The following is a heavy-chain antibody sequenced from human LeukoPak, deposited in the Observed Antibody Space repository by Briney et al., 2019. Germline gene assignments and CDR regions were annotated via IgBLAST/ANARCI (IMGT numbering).Heavy chain of an antibody. CDR1: GGTFSSYA. D-gene: IGHD3-10*01. CDR3: ATYGSGSHRRGEPYWFDP. V-gene: IGHV1-69*04. J-gene: IGHJ5*02. Sequence: GASVKVSCKASGGTFSSYAISWVRQAPGQGLEWMGRIIPILGIANYAQKSQGRVTITADKSTSTAYMELSSLRSEDTAVYYCATYGSGSHRRGEPYWFDPWGEGTLVTVSS. CDR2: IIPILGIA.